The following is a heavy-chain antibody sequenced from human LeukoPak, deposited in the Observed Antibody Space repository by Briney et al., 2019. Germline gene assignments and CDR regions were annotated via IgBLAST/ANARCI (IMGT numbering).Heavy chain of an antibody. D-gene: IGHD3-3*01. CDR1: GFTVSSNY. CDR3: ASQTYDFWSGYYLSPYDY. J-gene: IGHJ4*02. Sequence: GGSLRLSCAASGFTVSSNYMSWVRQAPGKGLEWDSAIYSGGSTYYADSVKGRFTISRDNSNNTLYLQMNSLRAEDTAVYYCASQTYDFWSGYYLSPYDYSGQGTLVTVSS. V-gene: IGHV3-66*04. CDR2: IYSGGST.